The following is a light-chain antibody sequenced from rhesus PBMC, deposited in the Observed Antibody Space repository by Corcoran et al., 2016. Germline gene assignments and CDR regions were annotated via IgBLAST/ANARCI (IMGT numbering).Light chain of an antibody. J-gene: IGKJ1*01. V-gene: IGKV1-33*02. CDR3: QQHRSYPRT. Sequence: DIQMTQSPSSLSASVGDRVTITCQASQGIRNWLAWYQQKPGKAPKLLIYAASRVQSGVPSRFSGSGSGTGCTLTIRSLQPEDFATYYCQQHRSYPRTCGQGTKVEIK. CDR2: AAS. CDR1: QGIRNW.